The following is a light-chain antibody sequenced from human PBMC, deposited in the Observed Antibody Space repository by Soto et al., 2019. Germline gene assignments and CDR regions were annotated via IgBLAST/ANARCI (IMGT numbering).Light chain of an antibody. CDR2: DVS. J-gene: IGLJ1*01. V-gene: IGLV2-14*03. Sequence: QSALTQPASVSGSPGQSITISCTGTSSDVGGYNYVSWYQHHPGKAPKLMIYDVSNRPSGVSNRFSGSKSGNTASLTISRLQAEDEADYYCSSYTSSSTRVFGTGTKVTVL. CDR1: SSDVGGYNY. CDR3: SSYTSSSTRV.